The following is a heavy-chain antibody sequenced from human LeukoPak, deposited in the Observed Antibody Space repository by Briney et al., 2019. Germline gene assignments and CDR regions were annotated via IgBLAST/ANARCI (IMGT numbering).Heavy chain of an antibody. CDR1: GITFDDYA. Sequence: GRSLRLSCAASGITFDDYAMYWVRQGPGKGLEWVAGISWNRVSIGYAASVKGRFTISRDNAKNSLYLQMNSLRNEDTALYYCAKELGGGSDGLDIWGQGTMVTVSS. D-gene: IGHD2-15*01. CDR3: AKELGGGSDGLDI. J-gene: IGHJ3*02. CDR2: ISWNRVSI. V-gene: IGHV3-9*01.